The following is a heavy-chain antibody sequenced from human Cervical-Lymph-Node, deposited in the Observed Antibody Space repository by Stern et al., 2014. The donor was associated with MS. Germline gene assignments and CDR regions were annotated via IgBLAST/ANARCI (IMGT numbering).Heavy chain of an antibody. CDR1: GYSFTTYW. D-gene: IGHD3-16*02. Sequence: EVRLVESGAEMKKPGESLKISCKGYGYSFTTYWIGWGRQMPGKGLEWMGMIYPGNSDTRYSPSFQGQVTISADKSISTAYLQWNSLKASDTAMYYCARHSVSSVGGMDVWGQGTTVTVSS. CDR3: ARHSVSSVGGMDV. J-gene: IGHJ6*02. CDR2: IYPGNSDT. V-gene: IGHV5-51*01.